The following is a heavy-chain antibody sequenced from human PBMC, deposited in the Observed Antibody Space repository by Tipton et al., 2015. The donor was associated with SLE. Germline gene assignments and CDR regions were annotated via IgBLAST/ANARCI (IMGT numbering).Heavy chain of an antibody. J-gene: IGHJ6*03. D-gene: IGHD5-12*01. V-gene: IGHV1-18*04. Sequence: QLVQSGAEVKKPGASVKVSCKASGYTFTSYGISWVRQAPGQGLEWMGWINTYNGHTNYAQKFQDRVTMTSDTSTSTANMELRSLRSADTAVYYCARDRHIEGGPDRSSFYYFNFLDVWGKGTTVTVSS. CDR1: GYTFTSYG. CDR2: INTYNGHT. CDR3: ARDRHIEGGPDRSSFYYFNFLDV.